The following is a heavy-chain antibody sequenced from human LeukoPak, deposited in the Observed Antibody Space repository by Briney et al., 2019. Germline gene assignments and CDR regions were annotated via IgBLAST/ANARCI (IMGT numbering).Heavy chain of an antibody. J-gene: IGHJ3*02. CDR2: ISPRGGST. CDR3: TRTYYYDSSGYYYGRDAFDI. Sequence: ASVKVSCKASGYTFTTYYIHWVRQAPGQGLEWMGIISPRGGSTSYAQKFQDRVTMTRDTSTSTVYMELSSLRSEDTAVYYCTRTYYYDSSGYYYGRDAFDIWGQGTMVTVSS. CDR1: GYTFTTYY. D-gene: IGHD3-22*01. V-gene: IGHV1-46*01.